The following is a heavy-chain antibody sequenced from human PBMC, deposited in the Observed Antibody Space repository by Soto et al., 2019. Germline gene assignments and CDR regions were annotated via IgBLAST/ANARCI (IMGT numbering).Heavy chain of an antibody. D-gene: IGHD3-16*01. Sequence: EVQLVESGGGLVQPGGSLRLTCAASGFTFRGPWMSWVRQAPGKGLDWVANVNQVGSEKYYVDSVKGRFTISRDNAKNYMYLQMNSLGAEDTDVYSCARGGGNFDQWGRGTLVTVSS. CDR3: ARGGGNFDQ. CDR1: GFTFRGPW. J-gene: IGHJ4*02. CDR2: VNQVGSEK. V-gene: IGHV3-7*04.